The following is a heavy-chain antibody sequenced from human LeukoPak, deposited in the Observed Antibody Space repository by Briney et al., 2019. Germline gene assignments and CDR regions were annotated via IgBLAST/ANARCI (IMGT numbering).Heavy chain of an antibody. D-gene: IGHD2-2*01. CDR3: AKDVGEFCSSTNCYASDY. CDR1: GYTFNGYY. Sequence: GASVKVSCKASGYTFNGYYIHWVRQAPGQGLEWMGWSSPNSGDTNYAQKFQGRVTMTRDTSISTAYMELSRLRSDDTAVYYCAKDVGEFCSSTNCYASDYWGQGTLVTVSS. V-gene: IGHV1-2*02. J-gene: IGHJ4*02. CDR2: SSPNSGDT.